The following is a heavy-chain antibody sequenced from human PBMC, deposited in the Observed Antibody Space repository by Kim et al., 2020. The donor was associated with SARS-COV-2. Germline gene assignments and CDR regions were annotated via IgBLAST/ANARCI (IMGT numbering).Heavy chain of an antibody. CDR3: ARGLLDLD. V-gene: IGHV1-8*01. D-gene: IGHD5-12*01. CDR2: MNPNSGNT. J-gene: IGHJ4*02. Sequence: ASVKVSCKASGYTFTSYDINWVRQATGQGLEWMGWMNPNSGNTGHAQKFQGIVTLTRNTSISTAYMELSSLRSEDTAVYFCARGLLDLDWGQGTLVTVAS. CDR1: GYTFTSYD.